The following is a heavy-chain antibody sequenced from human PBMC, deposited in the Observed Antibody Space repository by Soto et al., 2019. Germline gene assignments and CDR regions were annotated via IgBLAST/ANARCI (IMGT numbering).Heavy chain of an antibody. CDR2: IDPSDSYT. CDR1: GYSFTSYW. J-gene: IGHJ3*01. Sequence: PGESLKISCXGSGYSFTSYWISCVRQMPGKGLEWMGRIDPSDSYTNYSPSFQGHVAISADKSISTTYLQWSSLKASDTAMYYCAGEGYYYDSSGYYPHVWGQGTMVTVSS. CDR3: AGEGYYYDSSGYYPHV. V-gene: IGHV5-10-1*01. D-gene: IGHD3-22*01.